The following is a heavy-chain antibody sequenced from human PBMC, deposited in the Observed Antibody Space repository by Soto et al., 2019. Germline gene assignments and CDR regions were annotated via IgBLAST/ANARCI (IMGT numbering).Heavy chain of an antibody. V-gene: IGHV4-34*01. J-gene: IGHJ6*02. CDR1: GGSFSGYY. D-gene: IGHD6-13*01. CDR3: ARGLSEQQHVPPPTGFYYYYYGMDV. CDR2: INHSGST. Sequence: KTSETLSLTCAVYGGSFSGYYWSWIRQPPGKGLEWIGEINHSGSTNYNPSLKSRVTISVDTSKNQFSLKLSSVTAADTAVYYCARGLSEQQHVPPPTGFYYYYYGMDVWGQGTTVTVSS.